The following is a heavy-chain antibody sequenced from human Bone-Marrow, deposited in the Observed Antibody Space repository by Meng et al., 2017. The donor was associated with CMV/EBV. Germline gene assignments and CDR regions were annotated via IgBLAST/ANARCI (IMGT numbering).Heavy chain of an antibody. D-gene: IGHD3-3*01. CDR1: GFTFSNAW. V-gene: IGHV3-15*01. J-gene: IGHJ6*02. CDR2: IKSKTDGGTT. Sequence: LSLTCAASGFTFSNAWMSWVRQAPGKGLEWVGRIKSKTDGGTTDYAAPVKGRFTISRDDSKNTLYLQMNSLKTEDTAVYYCTTPITIFGPQRPVDVWGQGTTVTVSS. CDR3: TTPITIFGPQRPVDV.